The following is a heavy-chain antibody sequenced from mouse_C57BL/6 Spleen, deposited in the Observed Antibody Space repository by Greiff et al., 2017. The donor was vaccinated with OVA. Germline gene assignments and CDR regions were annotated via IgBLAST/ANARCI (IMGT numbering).Heavy chain of an antibody. D-gene: IGHD2-5*01. J-gene: IGHJ3*01. CDR2: IYPRSGNT. V-gene: IGHV1-81*01. CDR3: ARLNSNSFAY. Sequence: VQLQQSGAELARPGASVKLSCKASGYTFTSYGISWVKQRTGQGLEWIGEIYPRSGNTYYNEKFKGKATLTADKSSSIAYMELRSLTSEDSAVYFCARLNSNSFAYWGQGTLVTVSA. CDR1: GYTFTSYG.